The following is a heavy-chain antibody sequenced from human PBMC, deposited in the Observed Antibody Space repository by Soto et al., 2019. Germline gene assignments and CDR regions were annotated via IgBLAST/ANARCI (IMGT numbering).Heavy chain of an antibody. Sequence: GGSLRLSCAASGFTFSTYGMHWVRQAPGKGLEWVAVISYDGNNKYYADSVKGRFTISRDNSKNTLYLQMSSLRAEDTAVYYCAKSVYNWNDGFFDYWSQGTLVTVSS. D-gene: IGHD1-1*01. J-gene: IGHJ4*02. V-gene: IGHV3-30*18. CDR3: AKSVYNWNDGFFDY. CDR1: GFTFSTYG. CDR2: ISYDGNNK.